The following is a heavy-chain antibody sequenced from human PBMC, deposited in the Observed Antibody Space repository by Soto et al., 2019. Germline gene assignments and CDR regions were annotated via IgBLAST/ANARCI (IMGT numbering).Heavy chain of an antibody. CDR2: ISGSGGST. CDR1: GFTFSSYA. Sequence: GGSLRLSCAASGFTFSSYAMSWVRQAPGKGLEWVSAISGSGGSTYYADSVKGRFTISRDNSKNTLYLQMNSLRAEDTAVYYCAKDTMVRGVVAYYYYGMDVWGQGTTVTVSS. D-gene: IGHD3-10*01. J-gene: IGHJ6*02. CDR3: AKDTMVRGVVAYYYYGMDV. V-gene: IGHV3-23*01.